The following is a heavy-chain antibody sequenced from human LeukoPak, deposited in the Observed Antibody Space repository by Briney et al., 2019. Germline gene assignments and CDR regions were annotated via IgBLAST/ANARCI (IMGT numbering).Heavy chain of an antibody. CDR3: AKDIATGTAYYFDY. D-gene: IGHD1-1*01. CDR2: ISWDGGST. Sequence: GGSLRLSCAASGFTFDDYTMHWVRQAPGKGLEWVSLISWDGGSTYYADSVKGRFTISRDNSKNSLYLQMNSLSTEDTALYYCAKDIATGTAYYFDYWGQGTLVTVSS. J-gene: IGHJ4*02. V-gene: IGHV3-43*01. CDR1: GFTFDDYT.